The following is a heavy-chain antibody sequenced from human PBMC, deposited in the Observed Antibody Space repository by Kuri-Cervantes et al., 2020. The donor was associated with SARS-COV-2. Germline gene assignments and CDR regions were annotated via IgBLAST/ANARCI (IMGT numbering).Heavy chain of an antibody. J-gene: IGHJ4*02. D-gene: IGHD3-22*01. CDR3: AKLQPFHSGYDDY. V-gene: IGHV3-30*18. Sequence: LSLTCAASGFTFSSYGMHWVRQAPGKGLEWVAVISYDGSNKYYADSVKGRFTISRDNSKNTLYLQMNSLRAEDTAVYYCAKLQPFHSGYDDYWGQGTLVTVSS. CDR1: GFTFSSYG. CDR2: ISYDGSNK.